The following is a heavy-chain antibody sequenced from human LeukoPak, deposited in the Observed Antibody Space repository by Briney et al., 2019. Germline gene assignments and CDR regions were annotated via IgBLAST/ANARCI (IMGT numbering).Heavy chain of an antibody. Sequence: PGGSLRLSRAASGFTFSSYSMNWVRQAPGKGLEWASYISSSSSTIYYADSVKGRFTISRDNAKNSLYLQMNSLRDEDTAVYYCARDRDIVVVPAAPNMDVWGKGTTVTVSS. J-gene: IGHJ6*03. CDR3: ARDRDIVVVPAAPNMDV. CDR1: GFTFSSYS. D-gene: IGHD2-2*01. CDR2: ISSSSSTI. V-gene: IGHV3-48*02.